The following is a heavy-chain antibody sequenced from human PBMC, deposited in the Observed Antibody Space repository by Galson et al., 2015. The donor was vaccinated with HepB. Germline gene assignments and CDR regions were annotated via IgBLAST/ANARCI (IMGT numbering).Heavy chain of an antibody. V-gene: IGHV3-73*01. CDR3: TRLADFSGYSSS. J-gene: IGHJ4*02. Sequence: SLRLSCAGSGFTFSGSAIHWVRQTSGKGLEWVGRIRSKAYNYATAYAASVKGRFTISRDDSKNTAYLHMKSLKTEDTAVYYCTRLADFSGYSSSWGQGTLVSVSS. CDR1: GFTFSGSA. D-gene: IGHD6-13*01. CDR2: IRSKAYNYAT.